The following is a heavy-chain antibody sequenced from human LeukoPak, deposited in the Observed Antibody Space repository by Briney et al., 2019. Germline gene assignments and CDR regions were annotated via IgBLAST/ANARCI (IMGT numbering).Heavy chain of an antibody. J-gene: IGHJ4*02. CDR1: GFTFSNYW. Sequence: PGGSLRLSCAASGFTFSNYWMHWVRQAPGKGLVWVSRINGDGSSTNYADSVKGRFTISRDNAKNTLYLQMNSLRAEDTAVYYCVRDISGTSVYWGQGTLVSVSS. V-gene: IGHV3-74*01. D-gene: IGHD2-2*01. CDR3: VRDISGTSVY. CDR2: INGDGSST.